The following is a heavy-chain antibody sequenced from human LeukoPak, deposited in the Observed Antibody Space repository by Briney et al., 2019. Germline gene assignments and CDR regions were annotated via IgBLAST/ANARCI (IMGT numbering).Heavy chain of an antibody. Sequence: KSSETLSLTCTVPGRSISSGSYYSSWIRQPAGKGLERIGRIYTRVSTNDNPSLKSRFTISVDTPKNQFSLKLSSVTAADTAVYYCAREAPYYYDSSGYYLNFDYWGQGTLVTVSS. CDR2: IYTRVST. CDR1: GRSISSGSYY. CDR3: AREAPYYYDSSGYYLNFDY. D-gene: IGHD3-22*01. V-gene: IGHV4-61*02. J-gene: IGHJ4*02.